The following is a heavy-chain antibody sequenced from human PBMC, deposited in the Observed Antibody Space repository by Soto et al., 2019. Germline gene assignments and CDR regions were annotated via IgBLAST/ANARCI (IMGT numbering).Heavy chain of an antibody. V-gene: IGHV3-74*01. CDR3: ARLAMIRGVIADY. CDR1: GFTFSSYW. D-gene: IGHD3-10*01. Sequence: EVQLVESGGGLVQPGGSLRLSCAASGFTFSSYWMHWVRQAPGKGLVWVSRINSDASSTSYADSVKGRFTISRDNAKNTLYRQMNSLRAEDTAVDYCARLAMIRGVIADYWGPGTLVNVSS. J-gene: IGHJ4*02. CDR2: INSDASST.